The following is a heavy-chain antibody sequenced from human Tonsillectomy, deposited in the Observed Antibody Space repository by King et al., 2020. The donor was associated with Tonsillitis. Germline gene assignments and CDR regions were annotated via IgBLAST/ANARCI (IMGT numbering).Heavy chain of an antibody. CDR1: GFTFSNYG. CDR2: ISYAGSTK. CDR3: ARWHGDYEYYFDF. D-gene: IGHD4-17*01. V-gene: IGHV3-33*01. Sequence: VQPVESGGGVDQPGRSLRLSCAASGFTFSNYGMHWVRQAPGKGLEWVALISYAGSTKYYADSVKGRFTISRDDSKNTLYLQVNSLRADDTAVYYCARWHGDYEYYFDFWGQGTLVTVSS. J-gene: IGHJ4*02.